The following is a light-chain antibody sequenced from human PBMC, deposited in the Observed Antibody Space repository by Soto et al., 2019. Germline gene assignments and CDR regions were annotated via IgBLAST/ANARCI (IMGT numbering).Light chain of an antibody. CDR1: QGIGDT. CDR2: DTS. Sequence: EVVMRQSPATLSVSPGEVATLSCRASQGIGDTLAWYQHKPGQTPRLLIYDTSTRATGVPTRFSGSRSGAEFTLNINSLQSEDCAVYYGQPYTNWPLTFGGGTKVEIK. CDR3: QPYTNWPLT. V-gene: IGKV3-15*01. J-gene: IGKJ4*02.